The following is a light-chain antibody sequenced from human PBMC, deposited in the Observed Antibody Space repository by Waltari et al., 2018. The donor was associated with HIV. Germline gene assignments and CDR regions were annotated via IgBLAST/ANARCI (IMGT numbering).Light chain of an antibody. CDR3: SSYTSDTTLV. CDR2: AVT. V-gene: IGLV2-14*01. Sequence: QSALTQPASVSGSPGQSITISCPGTSSDLGCYNYVSWYQQLPGKAPKLIIFAVTDRPSGVSDRFSGSKSDNTASLTISGLQAEDEGDYYCSSYTSDTTLVFGGGTKLTVL. J-gene: IGLJ3*02. CDR1: SSDLGCYNY.